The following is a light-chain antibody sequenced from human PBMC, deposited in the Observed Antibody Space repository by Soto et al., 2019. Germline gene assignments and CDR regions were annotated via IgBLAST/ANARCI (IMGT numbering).Light chain of an antibody. J-gene: IGKJ4*01. CDR3: QQYNNWPPALT. CDR2: DAS. Sequence: DIQMTQSPSTLSASVGDRVTITCRASQSISTWLAWYQQKPGKAPKVLIYDASILERGVPSRFSGSGSGTEFTLTISSLQSEDFAVYYCQQYNNWPPALTFGGGTKVEIK. V-gene: IGKV1-5*01. CDR1: QSISTW.